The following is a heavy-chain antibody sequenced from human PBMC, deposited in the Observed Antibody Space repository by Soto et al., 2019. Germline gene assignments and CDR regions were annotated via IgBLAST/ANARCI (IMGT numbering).Heavy chain of an antibody. J-gene: IGHJ4*02. CDR2: IGGSGGGT. V-gene: IGHV3-23*01. Sequence: EVQLLESGGGLVQPGGSLRLSCAASGFTFSNYGMSWVRQAPGKGLEWVSGIGGSGGGTYYADSVKGRFTISRDNSKNKMSLQINSLRAEDTAVYYCAKGVWSGYHGDSWGQGTLVTVSS. D-gene: IGHD3-3*01. CDR3: AKGVWSGYHGDS. CDR1: GFTFSNYG.